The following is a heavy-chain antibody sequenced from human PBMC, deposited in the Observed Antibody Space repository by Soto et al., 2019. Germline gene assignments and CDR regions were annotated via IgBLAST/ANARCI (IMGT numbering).Heavy chain of an antibody. J-gene: IGHJ6*02. V-gene: IGHV3-23*01. D-gene: IGHD3-3*01. Sequence: HLGGSLRLSRAASGFTFSSYAMSWVRQAPGKGLEWVSAISGSGGSTYYADSVKGRFTISRDNSKNTLYLQMNSLRAEDTAVYYCCYDFWSGYLTPNYYYYGMDVWGQGTTVTVSS. CDR3: CYDFWSGYLTPNYYYYGMDV. CDR1: GFTFSSYA. CDR2: ISGSGGST.